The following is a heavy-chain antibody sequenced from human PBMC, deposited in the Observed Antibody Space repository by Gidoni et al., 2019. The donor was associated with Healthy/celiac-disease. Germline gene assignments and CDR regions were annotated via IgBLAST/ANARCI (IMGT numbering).Heavy chain of an antibody. J-gene: IGHJ5*02. CDR1: GGSFSGYY. V-gene: IGHV4-34*01. CDR2: INHSGST. D-gene: IGHD5-12*01. CDR3: ARRRDGYNWVNWFDP. Sequence: QVQLQQWGAGLLKPSETLSLTCAVDGGSFSGYYWSWIRQPPGKGLEWIGEINHSGSTNYNPSLKSRVTISVDTSKNQFSLKLSSVTAADTAVYYCARRRDGYNWVNWFDPWGQGTLVTVSS.